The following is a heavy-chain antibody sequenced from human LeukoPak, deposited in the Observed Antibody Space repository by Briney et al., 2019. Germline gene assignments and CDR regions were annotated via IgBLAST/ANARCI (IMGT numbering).Heavy chain of an antibody. CDR1: GFTFSNYA. J-gene: IGHJ6*02. Sequence: GGSLRLSCAASGFTFSNYAMSWVRQAPGKGLEWVSSLNGRGDSPYYADSVKGRFTISRDNAKNSLYLQMNSLRAEDTAVYYCARDGKISSWYNMDVWGQGTTVTVSS. D-gene: IGHD6-13*01. V-gene: IGHV3-23*01. CDR3: ARDGKISSWYNMDV. CDR2: LNGRGDSP.